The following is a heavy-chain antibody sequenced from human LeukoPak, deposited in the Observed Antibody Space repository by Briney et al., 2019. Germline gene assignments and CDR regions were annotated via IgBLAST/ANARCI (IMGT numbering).Heavy chain of an antibody. Sequence: GGSLRLSCAASGFTFSSYSMNCVRQAPGKGLEWVSYISSSGSTIYYADSVKGRFTISRDNSKNTLYLQMNSLRAEDTAVYYCAKDRYYGYDAFDIWGQGTMVTVSS. J-gene: IGHJ3*02. CDR1: GFTFSSYS. CDR2: ISSSGSTI. CDR3: AKDRYYGYDAFDI. D-gene: IGHD3-10*01. V-gene: IGHV3-48*01.